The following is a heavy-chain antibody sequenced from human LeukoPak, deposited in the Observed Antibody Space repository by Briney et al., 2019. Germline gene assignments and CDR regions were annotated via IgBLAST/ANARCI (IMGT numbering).Heavy chain of an antibody. CDR1: GGSISSFY. V-gene: IGHV4-4*07. CDR2: IYTSGST. CDR3: ATGAPTSYSLAY. J-gene: IGHJ4*02. D-gene: IGHD6-13*01. Sequence: SETLSLTCTVSGGSISSFYWSWIRQPAGKGLEWIGRIYTSGSTNYNPSLKSRVTMSVDTSKNQFSLKLSSVTAADTAVYYCATGAPTSYSLAYWGQGTLVTVSS.